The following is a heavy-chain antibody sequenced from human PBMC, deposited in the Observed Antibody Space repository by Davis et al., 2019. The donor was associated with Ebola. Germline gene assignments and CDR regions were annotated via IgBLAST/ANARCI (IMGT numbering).Heavy chain of an antibody. CDR3: ARLDCSSTSCYYYYYYGMDV. CDR1: TSSFTSYW. D-gene: IGHD2-2*01. Sequence: GSLRLSCKDSTSSFTSYWIGWVRQMPGKGLECMGIIYPGDSDTRYNPSFQGQVTISADKSISTAYLQWSSLKASDTAMYYCARLDCSSTSCYYYYYYGMDVWGQGTTVTVSS. CDR2: IYPGDSDT. V-gene: IGHV5-51*01. J-gene: IGHJ6*02.